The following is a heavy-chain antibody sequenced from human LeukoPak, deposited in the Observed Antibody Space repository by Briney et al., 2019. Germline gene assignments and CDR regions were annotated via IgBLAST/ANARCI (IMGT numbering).Heavy chain of an antibody. V-gene: IGHV4-39*01. D-gene: IGHD5-18*01. J-gene: IGHJ4*02. CDR2: VST. Sequence: SETLSLTCTVSGGSISSSSHYWGWIRQPPGKGLEWIGVSTYYNPSLKDRVTISRDTSKNQFSLKLSSVTAADTAIYYCARAGYSYGIISYFDSWGQGTLVTVSS. CDR3: ARAGYSYGIISYFDS. CDR1: GGSISSSSHY.